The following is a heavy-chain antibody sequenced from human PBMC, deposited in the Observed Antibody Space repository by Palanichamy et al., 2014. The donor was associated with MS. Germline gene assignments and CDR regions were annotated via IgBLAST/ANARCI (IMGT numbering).Heavy chain of an antibody. CDR3: ARPTPSGYDWGPFDN. V-gene: IGHV3-21*01. CDR2: ITSDNIYI. CDR1: GFTFTSYA. D-gene: IGHD5-12*01. J-gene: IGHJ4*02. Sequence: EAQLVESGGGLVRPGGSLRLSCAASGFTFTSYALNWVRQVPGKGLEWVSSITSDNIYIYYAPSVKGRFTISRDNAKNSLYLQMNNLRVDDTAVYYCARPTPSGYDWGPFDNWGQGTLVTVSS.